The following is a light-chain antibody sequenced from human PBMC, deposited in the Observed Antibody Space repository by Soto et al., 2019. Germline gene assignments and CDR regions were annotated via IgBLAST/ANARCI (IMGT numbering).Light chain of an antibody. V-gene: IGKV3-11*01. CDR3: QQRSNWLT. CDR2: DAS. J-gene: IGKJ4*01. CDR1: QSVSSY. Sequence: EIVLTQSPATLSLSPGERATLSCRASQSVSSYLAWYQQKPGQAPRLLIYDASNRATGIPARFSGSGSGTDLTLTISSLEPEDFEMYYCQQRSNWLTFGGGTKVEIK.